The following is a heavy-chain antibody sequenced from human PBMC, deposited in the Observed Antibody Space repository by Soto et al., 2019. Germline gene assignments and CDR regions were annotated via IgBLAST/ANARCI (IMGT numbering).Heavy chain of an antibody. D-gene: IGHD3-16*01. CDR2: IRQGGNEK. CDR1: GFMFSTYL. Sequence: GGPLRLSCTAPGFMFSTYLMSWVRQAPGKGLEWVANIRQGGNEKFYVDSVKGRFTISRDNAKKSLYLQMNSMRAEETDVYYCVGDLFYEVPYHYYGMDVWCQAITVTVS. CDR3: VGDLFYEVPYHYYGMDV. V-gene: IGHV3-7*01. J-gene: IGHJ6*02.